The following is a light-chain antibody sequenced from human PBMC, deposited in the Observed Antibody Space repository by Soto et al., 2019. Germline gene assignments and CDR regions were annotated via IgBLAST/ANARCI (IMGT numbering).Light chain of an antibody. CDR3: AAWDDSLNGVV. CDR1: SSNIGSNN. Sequence: QSVLTQPPSASGTPGQRVTISCSGSSSNIGSNNVNWYQQVPGTAPKLLTYETNERPSGVPDRFSGSKSDTSASLAISGLQSEDEADYHCAAWDDSLNGVVFGGGTKLTVL. CDR2: ETN. V-gene: IGLV1-44*01. J-gene: IGLJ2*01.